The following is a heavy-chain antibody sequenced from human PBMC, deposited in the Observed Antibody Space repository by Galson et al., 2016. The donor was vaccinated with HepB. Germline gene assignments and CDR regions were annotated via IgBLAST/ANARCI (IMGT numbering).Heavy chain of an antibody. CDR3: ARDLGGCNGFGCSYYFDY. D-gene: IGHD2/OR15-2a*01. CDR1: GFNFGSFG. J-gene: IGHJ4*02. CDR2: IWYNGRNK. V-gene: IGHV3-33*01. Sequence: SLRLSCAAAGFNFGSFGMHWVRQTPGKEPEWLALIWYNGRNKYYADTVQGRFTISRDTSTNTVYLQMNSLRVEDTAMYYCARDLGGCNGFGCSYYFDYWGQGILVTVSS.